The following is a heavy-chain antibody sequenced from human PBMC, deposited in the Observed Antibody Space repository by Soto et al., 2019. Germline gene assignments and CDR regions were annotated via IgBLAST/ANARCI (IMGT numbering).Heavy chain of an antibody. Sequence: EVQLVESGGGLIQPGGSLRLSCAASGFTVSSNSMSWVRQAPGKGLEWVSVIYSGGSTYYADSVKGRFTISRENPKHTLYLQMNSLRAEDTAVYYCARDQADSILAYWGQGTLVTVSS. D-gene: IGHD3-3*02. V-gene: IGHV3-53*01. CDR2: IYSGGST. J-gene: IGHJ4*02. CDR3: ARDQADSILAY. CDR1: GFTVSSNS.